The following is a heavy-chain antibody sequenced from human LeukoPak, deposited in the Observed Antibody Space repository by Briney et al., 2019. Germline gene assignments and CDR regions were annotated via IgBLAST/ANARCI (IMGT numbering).Heavy chain of an antibody. D-gene: IGHD2-2*01. CDR1: GFTFSGYA. J-gene: IGHJ5*02. V-gene: IGHV3-23*01. CDR2: ISGSGDST. CDR3: AKDDIVVVPAAIRRAWFDP. Sequence: PGGSLRLSCAASGFTFSGYAMSWVRQAPGKGLEWVSAISGSGDSTYYADSVKGRFTISRDNSKNTLYLQMNSLRAEDTAVYYCAKDDIVVVPAAIRRAWFDPWGQGTLVTVSS.